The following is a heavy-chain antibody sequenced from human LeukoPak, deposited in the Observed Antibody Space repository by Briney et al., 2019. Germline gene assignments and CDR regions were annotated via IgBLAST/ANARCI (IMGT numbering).Heavy chain of an antibody. CDR3: ARDSPSRYESPMDV. CDR1: GFTFSDYH. Sequence: GGSLRLSCAASGFTFSDYHMSWIRQAPGKGLEWVSYIDNSGNTIYYADSVKGRFTISRDNAKNSLYLQMNSLRAEDTAVYYCARDSPSRYESPMDVWGQGTTVTVSS. J-gene: IGHJ6*02. V-gene: IGHV3-11*01. D-gene: IGHD1-14*01. CDR2: IDNSGNTI.